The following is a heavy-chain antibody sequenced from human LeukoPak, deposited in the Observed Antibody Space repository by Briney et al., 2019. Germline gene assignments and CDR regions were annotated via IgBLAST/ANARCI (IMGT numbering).Heavy chain of an antibody. D-gene: IGHD1-1*01. J-gene: IGHJ5*02. V-gene: IGHV4-38-2*02. CDR2: MHHTGTT. CDR3: VGSTTGGYFDP. Sequence: SETLSLTCSVSGYSINGGYFWGWIRQPPGTGLEWIGNMHHTGTTYYNPSLKSRVTIFIDTSKNQFSLKLKSVTAAGTAIYYCVGSTTGGYFDPWGQGTLVTVSS. CDR1: GYSINGGYF.